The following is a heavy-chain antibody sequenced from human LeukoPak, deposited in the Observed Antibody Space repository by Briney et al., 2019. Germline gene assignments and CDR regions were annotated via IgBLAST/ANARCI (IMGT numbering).Heavy chain of an antibody. CDR2: IKKDGSEK. CDR1: GFTFSSYY. CDR3: ARDRGGYYQRTLFDY. Sequence: GGSLRLSCAAPGFTFSSYYMSWVRQAPGKGLEWVANIKKDGSEKYYVDSVKGRFTISRDNAKTSLYLQMNSLRAEDTAVYYCARDRGGYYQRTLFDYWGQGTLVTVSS. D-gene: IGHD3-22*01. J-gene: IGHJ4*02. V-gene: IGHV3-7*01.